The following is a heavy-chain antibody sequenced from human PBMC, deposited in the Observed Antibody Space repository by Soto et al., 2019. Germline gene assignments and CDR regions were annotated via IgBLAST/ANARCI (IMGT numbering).Heavy chain of an antibody. CDR2: IYHSGST. CDR1: GGSISSSNW. D-gene: IGHD3-22*01. CDR3: ARSPDSSGYYPRRYYYGMDV. V-gene: IGHV4-4*02. Sequence: QVQLQESGPGLVKPSGTLSLTCAVSGGSISSSNWWSWVRQPPGKGLEWIGEIYHSGSTNYNPSLKSLVTISVDKSKNQFSLKLSSVTAADTAVYYCARSPDSSGYYPRRYYYGMDVWGQGTTVTVSS. J-gene: IGHJ6*02.